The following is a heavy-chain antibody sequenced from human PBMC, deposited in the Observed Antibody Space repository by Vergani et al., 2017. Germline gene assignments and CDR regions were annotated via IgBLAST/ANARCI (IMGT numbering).Heavy chain of an antibody. Sequence: QVQLVQSGAEVTKPGASVKVSCKASGYTFTSYHMHWVRQAPGQGLEWMGISNPSGGSTSYAQKFQGRVTMTRETSTRTVYMELSSLVSGDTAVYYCARSSSSGWLDPDYWGEGTLDTVSS. CDR2: SNPSGGST. J-gene: IGHJ4*02. CDR1: GYTFTSYH. V-gene: IGHV1-46*01. D-gene: IGHD6-19*01. CDR3: ARSSSSGWLDPDY.